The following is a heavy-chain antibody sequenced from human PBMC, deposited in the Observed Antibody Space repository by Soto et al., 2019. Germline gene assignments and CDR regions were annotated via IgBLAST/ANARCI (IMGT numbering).Heavy chain of an antibody. V-gene: IGHV1-18*01. Sequence: QVQLVQSGAEVKEPGASVKVSCKASGYTFATYGISWVRQALGQGLEWMGWISAYNGNTNYAEKLQGRLTMTTATATTTAYMELRSLRSDDTAVYYCAREQTPGHFYFGMDVWGQGNTVTVSS. CDR3: AREQTPGHFYFGMDV. CDR2: ISAYNGNT. CDR1: GYTFATYG. J-gene: IGHJ6*02.